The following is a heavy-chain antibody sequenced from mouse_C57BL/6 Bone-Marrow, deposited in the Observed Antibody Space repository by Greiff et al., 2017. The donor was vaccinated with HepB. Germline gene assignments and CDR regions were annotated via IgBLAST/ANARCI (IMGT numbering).Heavy chain of an antibody. V-gene: IGHV3-6*01. CDR3: ARHGNYYGSTDALDY. D-gene: IGHD1-1*01. Sequence: EVKLQESGPGLVKPSQSLSLTCSVTGHSITSGYYWNWIRPFPGNKLEWMGYISYDGSNNDNPSLKNRISFTRDTTKNQFFLTLNSVTTEDTATYYWARHGNYYGSTDALDYWGQGTSVTFSS. CDR1: GHSITSGYY. CDR2: ISYDGSN. J-gene: IGHJ4*01.